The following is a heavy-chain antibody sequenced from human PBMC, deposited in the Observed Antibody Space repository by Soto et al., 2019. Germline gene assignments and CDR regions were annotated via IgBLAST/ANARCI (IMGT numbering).Heavy chain of an antibody. J-gene: IGHJ4*02. CDR2: FIPIFGTA. CDR3: ARGRSRGESWHAQRFDS. CDR1: GGTFSSYA. V-gene: IGHV1-69*06. Sequence: GASVKVSCMASGGTFSSYAISWVRQAPGQGLEWMGGFIPIFGTANFAQKFQGTVKSPVNKSTGTAKMELSSLRSEDTAVYYCARGRSRGESWHAQRFDSWGQGTLVTVSS. D-gene: IGHD3-22*01.